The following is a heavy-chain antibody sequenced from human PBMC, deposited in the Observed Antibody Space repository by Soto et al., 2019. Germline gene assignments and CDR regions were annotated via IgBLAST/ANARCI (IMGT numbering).Heavy chain of an antibody. CDR3: PKLYRSSSDDASEF. Sequence: LRVSCAVSGFSFSSYAMSWVRQAPGKGLEWVSAISTSGDVTYYADSVKGRFTISRDNSKNTLYLQMTSLGAEDTALYYCPKLYRSSSDDASEFWGQGTLVTVSS. V-gene: IGHV3-23*01. CDR2: ISTSGDVT. J-gene: IGHJ3*01. D-gene: IGHD3-10*01. CDR1: GFSFSSYA.